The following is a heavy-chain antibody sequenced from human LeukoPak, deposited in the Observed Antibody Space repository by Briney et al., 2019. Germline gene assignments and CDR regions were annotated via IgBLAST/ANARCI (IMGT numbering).Heavy chain of an antibody. CDR2: ISYSGST. J-gene: IGHJ4*02. CDR3: ARKDYFDY. CDR1: GVSISSYY. Sequence: SETLSLTCTVSGVSISSYYWSWIRQPPGKGLEWIGYISYSGSTNYNPSLKSRVTISVDTSKNQFSLELSSVTAADTAVYYCARKDYFDYWGQGTPVTVSS. V-gene: IGHV4-59*01.